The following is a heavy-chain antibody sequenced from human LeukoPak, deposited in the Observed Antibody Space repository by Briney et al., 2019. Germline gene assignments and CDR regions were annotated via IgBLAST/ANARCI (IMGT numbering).Heavy chain of an antibody. J-gene: IGHJ4*02. D-gene: IGHD3-9*01. V-gene: IGHV3-7*03. CDR1: GFTFSNYW. Sequence: PGGSXXXSXXASGFTFSNYWMSWVRQAPGKGVXWXXXXKHDGGDKHYVDSVKGRFTIARDSAKNSLNLQMNSLRAEDTAVYYCARGGNYDILTGYIFDYWGQGTLVTVSS. CDR2: XKHDGGDK. CDR3: ARGGNYDILTGYIFDY.